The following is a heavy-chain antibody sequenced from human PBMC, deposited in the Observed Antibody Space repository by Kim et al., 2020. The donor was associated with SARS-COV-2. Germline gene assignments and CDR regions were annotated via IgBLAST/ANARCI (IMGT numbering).Heavy chain of an antibody. CDR3: ARVYVEGSWYGGGYYYYYMDV. CDR1: GFTFSDHY. D-gene: IGHD6-13*01. Sequence: GGSRRLSCAASGFTFSDHYMDWVRQAPGKGLEWVGRTRNKANSYTTEYAASVKGRFTISRDDSKNSLYLQMNSLKTEDTAVYYCARVYVEGSWYGGGYYYYYMDVWGKGTTVTVSS. CDR2: TRNKANSYTT. V-gene: IGHV3-72*01. J-gene: IGHJ6*03.